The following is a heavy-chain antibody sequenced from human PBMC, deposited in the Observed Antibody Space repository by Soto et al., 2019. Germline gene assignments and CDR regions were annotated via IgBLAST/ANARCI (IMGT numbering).Heavy chain of an antibody. D-gene: IGHD4-4*01. CDR3: ARDLIEYSGNLNWFDP. Sequence: QVHLVQSGAEVKKPGASVNISCKASGYTFINFYMHWVRQAPGQGLQWVGLINPRGGSTRYAQKFQGRVTMTRDTSTTKAHMELISLRFEDTAMYYCARDLIEYSGNLNWFDPWGQGTLVAVSS. CDR1: GYTFINFY. J-gene: IGHJ5*02. CDR2: INPRGGST. V-gene: IGHV1-46*01.